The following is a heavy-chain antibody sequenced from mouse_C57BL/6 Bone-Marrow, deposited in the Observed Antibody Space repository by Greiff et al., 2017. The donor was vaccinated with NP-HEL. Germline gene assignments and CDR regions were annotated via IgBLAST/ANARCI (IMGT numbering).Heavy chain of an antibody. D-gene: IGHD1-1*01. Sequence: EVQVVESGGGLVQPGGSLKLSCAASGFTFSDYYMYWVRQTPEKRLEWVAYISNGGGSTYYPDTVKGRFTISRDNAKNTLYLQMSRLKSEDTAMYYCARPLRYYGSSYGGWFAYWGQGTLVTVSA. V-gene: IGHV5-12*01. J-gene: IGHJ3*01. CDR3: ARPLRYYGSSYGGWFAY. CDR2: ISNGGGST. CDR1: GFTFSDYY.